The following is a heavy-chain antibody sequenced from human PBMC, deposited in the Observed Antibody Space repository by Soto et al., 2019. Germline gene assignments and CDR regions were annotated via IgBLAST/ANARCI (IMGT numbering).Heavy chain of an antibody. CDR1: GGTFSSYA. D-gene: IGHD3-10*01. CDR2: IIPIVGTA. V-gene: IGHV1-69*01. J-gene: IGHJ4*02. CDR3: ARGGYYYGAVRDHPFDY. Sequence: QVQLVQSGAEVKKPGSSVKVSCKASGGTFSSYAISWVRQAPGQGLEWMGGIIPIVGTANYAQKFQGRVTITADESTSTAYMELSSLRSEDTAVYYCARGGYYYGAVRDHPFDYWGQGTLVPVSS.